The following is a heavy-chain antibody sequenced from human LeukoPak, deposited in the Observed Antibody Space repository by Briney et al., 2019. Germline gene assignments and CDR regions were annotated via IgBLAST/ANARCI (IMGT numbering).Heavy chain of an antibody. CDR3: ARYDYGRSGFDY. CDR2: IYSGGTT. Sequence: GGSLRLSCAASGFTVSTNYMTWVRQAPGKGLEWVSVIYSGGTTYYADSVKGRFSISRDNSRNTLYLQMNSLRAEDTAVYYCARYDYGRSGFDYWGQGTLVTVSS. CDR1: GFTVSTNY. V-gene: IGHV3-66*01. J-gene: IGHJ4*02. D-gene: IGHD5-12*01.